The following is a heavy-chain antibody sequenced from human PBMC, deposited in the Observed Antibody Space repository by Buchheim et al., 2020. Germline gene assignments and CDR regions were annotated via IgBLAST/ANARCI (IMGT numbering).Heavy chain of an antibody. Sequence: EVQLVESGGGLVKPGGSLRLSCAASGFTFSSYSMNWVRQAPGKGLEWVSSISSSSSYIYYADSVKGRFTISRDNAKNSLYLQMNSLRAEDTAVYYCARDETMTTAVRWFDPWGQGTL. CDR2: ISSSSSYI. J-gene: IGHJ5*02. CDR3: ARDETMTTAVRWFDP. CDR1: GFTFSSYS. D-gene: IGHD4-17*01. V-gene: IGHV3-21*01.